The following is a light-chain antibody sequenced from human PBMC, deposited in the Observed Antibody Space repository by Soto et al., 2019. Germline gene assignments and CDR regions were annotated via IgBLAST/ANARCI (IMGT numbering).Light chain of an antibody. Sequence: EIVLTQSPATLSLSPGERATLSCRASQSVSSYLAWYQQKPGQAPRLLIYDASNRATGIPARFSGSGSGTDFTLTISSLEPEDFAVYYCQQRSKWITFGGGTKV. V-gene: IGKV3-11*01. J-gene: IGKJ4*01. CDR2: DAS. CDR1: QSVSSY. CDR3: QQRSKWIT.